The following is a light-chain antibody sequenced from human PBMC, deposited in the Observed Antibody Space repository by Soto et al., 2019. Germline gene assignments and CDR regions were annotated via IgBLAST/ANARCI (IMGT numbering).Light chain of an antibody. CDR2: EVN. V-gene: IGLV2-8*01. Sequence: QSALTQPPSASGSPGQSVAISCTGTRSDVGGYNYVSWYQQHPGKAPKLMIYEVNKRPSGVPDRFSGSKSGNTASLTVSGLQAEDEADYYCSSYAGSSNVFGTGTKLT. J-gene: IGLJ1*01. CDR1: RSDVGGYNY. CDR3: SSYAGSSNV.